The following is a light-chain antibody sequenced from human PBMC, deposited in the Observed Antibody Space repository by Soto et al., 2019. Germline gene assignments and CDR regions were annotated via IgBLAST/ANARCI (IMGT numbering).Light chain of an antibody. CDR1: QSVSSY. Sequence: EIVMTQSPATLSVSPGERATLSCRASQSVSSYLAWYQQKPGQAPGLLISGASSRATGIPDRFSGSGSGTDFTLTISRLEPEDFAVYYCQQYGMTFGQGTKGDIK. J-gene: IGKJ1*01. V-gene: IGKV3-20*01. CDR3: QQYGMT. CDR2: GAS.